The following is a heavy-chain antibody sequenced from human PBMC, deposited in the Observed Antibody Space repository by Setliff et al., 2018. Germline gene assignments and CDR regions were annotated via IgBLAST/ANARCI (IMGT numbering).Heavy chain of an antibody. V-gene: IGHV3-48*04. CDR2: LNNDGTTI. Sequence: PGGSLRLSCAASGFTFSTYGLNWVRQAPGKGLEWISYLNNDGTTIYYADSVRGRFTISRDNAKNSLFLQMNILEVEDTAVYYCVRDWASGDDHWGRGTLVTVSS. D-gene: IGHD3-10*01. CDR3: VRDWASGDDH. J-gene: IGHJ4*02. CDR1: GFTFSTYG.